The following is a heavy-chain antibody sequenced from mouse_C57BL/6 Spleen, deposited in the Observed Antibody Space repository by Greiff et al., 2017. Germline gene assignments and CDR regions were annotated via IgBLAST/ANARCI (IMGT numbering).Heavy chain of an antibody. CDR2: IDPSDSYT. D-gene: IGHD1-1*01. Sequence: QVQLQQPGAELVMPGASVKLSCKASGYTFTSYWMHWVKQRPGQGLEWIGEIDPSDSYTTYNQKFKGKSTLTVDKSSSTAYMQLSSLTSEDSAVYYCASQCITTAYYYAMDYWGQGTSVTVSS. CDR1: GYTFTSYW. V-gene: IGHV1-69*01. J-gene: IGHJ4*01. CDR3: ASQCITTAYYYAMDY.